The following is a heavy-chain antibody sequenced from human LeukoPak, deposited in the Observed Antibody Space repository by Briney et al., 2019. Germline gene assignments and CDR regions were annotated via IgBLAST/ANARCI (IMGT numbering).Heavy chain of an antibody. J-gene: IGHJ4*02. D-gene: IGHD5-24*01. CDR1: GGSISSYY. V-gene: IGHV4-59*08. CDR3: ARHTRWLPFDY. Sequence: PSETLSLTCTVSGGSISSYYWSWIRQPPGKGLEWIGYIYYSGSTNYNPPLKSRVTISVDTSKNQFSLKLSSVTAADTALYYCARHTRWLPFDYWGQGTLVTVSS. CDR2: IYYSGST.